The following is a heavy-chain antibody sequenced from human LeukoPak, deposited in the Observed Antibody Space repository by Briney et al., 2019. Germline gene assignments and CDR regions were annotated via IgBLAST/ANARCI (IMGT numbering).Heavy chain of an antibody. V-gene: IGHV4-39*01. D-gene: IGHD3-10*01. J-gene: IGHJ4*02. Sequence: SETLSLTCTVSGGSISSSSYYWGWIRQPPGKGLEWIGSIYYSGSTYYNPSLKSRVTISVDTSKNQFSLKRSSVTAADTAVYYCASFYGSGSYYPKPDYWGQGTLVTVSS. CDR1: GGSISSSSYY. CDR2: IYYSGST. CDR3: ASFYGSGSYYPKPDY.